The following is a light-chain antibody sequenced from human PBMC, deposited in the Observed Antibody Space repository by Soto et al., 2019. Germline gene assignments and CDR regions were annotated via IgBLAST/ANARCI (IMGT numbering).Light chain of an antibody. CDR1: QSLLHITGETF. CDR3: MQSTHLPAT. V-gene: IGKV2D-29*02. CDR2: EVS. Sequence: DVVMTQTPLSLSVTPGQPASISCKSSQSLLHITGETFLFWYLQKPGQSPQLLIYEVSTRVSGVPDRYSGSGAGTDFTLERSRVETGDGGSYYCMQSTHLPATVXQGTGMEI. J-gene: IGKJ5*01.